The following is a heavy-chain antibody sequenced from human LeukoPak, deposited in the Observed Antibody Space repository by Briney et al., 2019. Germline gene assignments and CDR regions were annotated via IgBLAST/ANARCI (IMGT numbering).Heavy chain of an antibody. V-gene: IGHV3-7*01. J-gene: IGHJ4*02. CDR2: IKQDGSEK. Sequence: PGGSLRLSCAASGFTFSSYWMSWVRQAPGRGLEWVANIKQDGSEKYYVDSVKGRFTISRGNAKNSLYLQMNSLRAEDTAVYYCARDSAAYGFGESYDYWGQGTLVTASP. D-gene: IGHD3-10*01. CDR3: ARDSAAYGFGESYDY. CDR1: GFTFSSYW.